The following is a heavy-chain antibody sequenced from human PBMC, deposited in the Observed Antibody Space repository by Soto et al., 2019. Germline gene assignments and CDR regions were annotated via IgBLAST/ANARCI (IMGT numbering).Heavy chain of an antibody. J-gene: IGHJ4*02. CDR2: FSSSSSTI. V-gene: IGHV3-48*02. CDR3: ARDRGYTYGFDF. CDR1: GLTFTSYS. Sequence: EVQLVESGGGLVQPGGSLRLSCAASGLTFTSYSMNWVRQAPGKGLEWVSFFSSSSSTIYYADSVKGRFTISRDNAKNSLYLQMNSLRDEDTAVYYCARDRGYTYGFDFWGQGALVTVSS. D-gene: IGHD5-18*01.